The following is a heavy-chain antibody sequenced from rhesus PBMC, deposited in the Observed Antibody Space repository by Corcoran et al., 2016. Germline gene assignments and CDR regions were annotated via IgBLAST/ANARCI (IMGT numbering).Heavy chain of an antibody. CDR2: IYWDDDK. D-gene: IGHD4-29*01. V-gene: IGHV2S1*01. CDR3: ARGVAANFIAFDY. Sequence: QVTLKESGPALVKPTQTLTLTCTLSGFSLSPSGMGVGWIRQPPWKALEWLASIYWDDDKYYSTSLKSRLTISKDTSKNQVVLTMTNMDPVDTATYYCARGVAANFIAFDYWGQGVLVTVSS. CDR1: GFSLSPSGMG. J-gene: IGHJ4*01.